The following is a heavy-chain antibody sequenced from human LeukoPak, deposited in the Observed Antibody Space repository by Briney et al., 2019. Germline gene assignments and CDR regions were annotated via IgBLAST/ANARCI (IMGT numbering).Heavy chain of an antibody. Sequence: GGSLRLSCAASGFTFSSYEMNWVRQAPGKGLEWVSYISSSGSTIYYADSVRGRFSISRDSSKNVLYLQMNSLRAEDTAVYYCAKDRCNNGIGCYYYYMDLWGKGTTVTISS. D-gene: IGHD2-8*01. CDR1: GFTFSSYE. J-gene: IGHJ6*03. V-gene: IGHV3-48*03. CDR3: AKDRCNNGIGCYYYYMDL. CDR2: ISSSGSTI.